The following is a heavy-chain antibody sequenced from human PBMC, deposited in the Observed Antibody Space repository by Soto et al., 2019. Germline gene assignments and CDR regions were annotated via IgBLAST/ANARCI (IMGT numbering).Heavy chain of an antibody. D-gene: IGHD3-10*01. Sequence: GESLKISCKGSGYSFTSYWIGWVRQMPGKGLEWMGIIYPGDSDTRYSPSFQGQVTISADKSISTAYLQWSSLKASDTALYYCAKDAITMVRGVISYYGMDVWGQGTTVTVSS. CDR1: GYSFTSYW. V-gene: IGHV5-51*01. CDR2: IYPGDSDT. J-gene: IGHJ6*02. CDR3: AKDAITMVRGVISYYGMDV.